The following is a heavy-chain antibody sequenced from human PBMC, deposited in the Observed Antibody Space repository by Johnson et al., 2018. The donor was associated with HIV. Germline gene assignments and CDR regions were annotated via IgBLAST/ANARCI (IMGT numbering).Heavy chain of an antibody. V-gene: IGHV3-15*01. Sequence: VQLVESGGGLVTPGGSIRISCSGSGLTLRNAWMTWVRQAPGKGLEWVGHIKREIDGGTTDYAAPVKGRFTISRDDSKNALYLQMNSLTTEDTAVYYCTTAIVIDAFDIWGQGTMVTVSS. CDR2: IKREIDGGTT. CDR1: GLTLRNAW. D-gene: IGHD3-16*02. CDR3: TTAIVIDAFDI. J-gene: IGHJ3*02.